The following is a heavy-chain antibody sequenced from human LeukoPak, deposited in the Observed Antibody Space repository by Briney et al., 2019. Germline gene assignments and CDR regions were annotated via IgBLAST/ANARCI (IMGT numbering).Heavy chain of an antibody. CDR2: VYSRGST. V-gene: IGHV4-61*02. CDR3: ATDGMVRGPDAWFDS. J-gene: IGHJ5*01. D-gene: IGHD3-10*01. CDR1: GASISSGRYY. Sequence: SETLSLTCNVSGASISSGRYYWSWIRQPAGKGLEWIGRVYSRGSTNYNPSLKSRVTMSVDTSKNQFSLKLNSVTAADTAVYYCATDGMVRGPDAWFDSWGQGTLVTVSS.